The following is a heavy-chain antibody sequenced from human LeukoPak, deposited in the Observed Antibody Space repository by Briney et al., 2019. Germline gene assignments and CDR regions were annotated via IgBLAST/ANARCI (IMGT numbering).Heavy chain of an antibody. D-gene: IGHD3-10*01. V-gene: IGHV3-20*04. CDR1: GFTFGDYG. Sequence: GGSMRLSCAASGFTFGDYGMSWVRQAPGKGLEWVSGINWNGGSTGYADSVKGRFTISRDNAKNSLYLQMNSLRAEDTALYYCARLDYYGSGSYYNDYYYYMDVWGKGTTVTVSS. J-gene: IGHJ6*03. CDR3: ARLDYYGSGSYYNDYYYYMDV. CDR2: INWNGGST.